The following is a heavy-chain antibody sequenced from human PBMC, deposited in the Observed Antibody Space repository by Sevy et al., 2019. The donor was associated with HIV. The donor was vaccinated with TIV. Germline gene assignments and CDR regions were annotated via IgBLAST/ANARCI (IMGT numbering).Heavy chain of an antibody. Sequence: GGSLRLSCAASGLTFSSYAIHWIRQAPGKGLEWVAVIWYDGSNKYYADSVKGRFTISRDNSKNTLHLQMKSLRAEDTAVYYCVRDDNDFWSGYYASENYYYGMDVWGQRTSVTVSS. J-gene: IGHJ6*02. CDR1: GLTFSSYA. D-gene: IGHD3-3*01. CDR3: VRDDNDFWSGYYASENYYYGMDV. CDR2: IWYDGSNK. V-gene: IGHV3-33*01.